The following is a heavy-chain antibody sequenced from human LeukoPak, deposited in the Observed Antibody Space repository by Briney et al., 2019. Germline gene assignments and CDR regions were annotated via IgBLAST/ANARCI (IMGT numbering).Heavy chain of an antibody. J-gene: IGHJ6*04. CDR1: GFSFSSYS. CDR2: ISSSSYI. Sequence: GGSLRLYCAASGFSFSSYSMNWVRQAPGKGLEWVSSISSSSYIYYADSLKGRFTISRDNAKNSLYLQMNSLRAEDTAVYYCARGSSLVAGFYYGMDVWGKGTTVTVSS. CDR3: ARGSSLVAGFYYGMDV. V-gene: IGHV3-21*01. D-gene: IGHD6-19*01.